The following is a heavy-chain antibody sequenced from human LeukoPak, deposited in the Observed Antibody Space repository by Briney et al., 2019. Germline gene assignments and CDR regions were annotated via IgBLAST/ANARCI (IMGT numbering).Heavy chain of an antibody. J-gene: IGHJ3*02. CDR3: ARVRKSSLTTDAFDI. V-gene: IGHV1-46*01. CDR1: GYTFTSYY. D-gene: IGHD6-13*01. CDR2: INPSGGST. Sequence: ASVKVSCKASGYTFTSYYMHWVRQAPGQGLEWMGIINPSGGSTSYAQKFQGRVTMTRDTSTSTVYMELSSLRSEDTAVYYCARVRKSSLTTDAFDIWGQGTMVTVSS.